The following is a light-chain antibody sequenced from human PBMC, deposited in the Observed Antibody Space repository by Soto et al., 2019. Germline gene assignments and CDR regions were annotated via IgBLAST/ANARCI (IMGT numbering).Light chain of an antibody. V-gene: IGKV3-20*01. Sequence: EVVLTQSPGALSLSPGEGVTLSCRASQNIRGNELAWYRQKRGQAPRLLMYGGSTRADGIPDRFSGRGNGTNFTLTISRLEPEDSAVYYCQDYGTSHPWTFGQGTKLEIK. J-gene: IGKJ1*01. CDR2: GGS. CDR3: QDYGTSHPWT. CDR1: QNIRGNE.